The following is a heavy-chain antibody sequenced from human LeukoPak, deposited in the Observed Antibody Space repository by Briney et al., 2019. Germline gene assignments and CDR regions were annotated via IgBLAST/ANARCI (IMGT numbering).Heavy chain of an antibody. J-gene: IGHJ4*02. CDR2: INPNSGGT. CDR1: GYTFTGYY. D-gene: IGHD1-7*01. V-gene: IGHV1-2*02. CDR3: ARGPFLELRH. Sequence: GASVKVSCKASGYTFTGYYMHWVRQAPGQGLEWMGWINPNSGGTNYAQKFQGRVTMTRNTSISTAYMELSSLRSEDTAVYYCARGPFLELRHWGQGTLVTVSS.